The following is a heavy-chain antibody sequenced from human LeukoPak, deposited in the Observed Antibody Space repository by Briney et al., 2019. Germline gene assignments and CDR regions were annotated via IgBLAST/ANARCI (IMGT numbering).Heavy chain of an antibody. CDR3: AKLNLGEMAYFDS. CDR2: ISGSGGST. CDR1: GFTFSSYA. D-gene: IGHD3-16*01. Sequence: PGGSLRLSCAASGFTFSSYAMSWVRQAPGKGLEWVSAISGSGGSTNYADSVKGRFTITRENSKNTLYLQMTGLRVEDTAVYFCAKLNLGEMAYFDSWGQGTLVTVSS. J-gene: IGHJ4*02. V-gene: IGHV3-23*01.